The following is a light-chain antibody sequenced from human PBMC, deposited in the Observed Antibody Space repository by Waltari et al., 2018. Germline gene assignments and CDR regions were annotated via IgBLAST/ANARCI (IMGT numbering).Light chain of an antibody. V-gene: IGLV2-11*01. CDR1: SSDIGDYNY. Sequence: QSALTQPRSVSGSPGQSVTISCTGTSSDIGDYNYVSWYQQHPGKAPKLIIFDVSKRPSGVPGRFSGSKSGNTASLTISGLQTQDEAEYYCCSYAGSYSWVFGGGTTLTIL. J-gene: IGLJ2*01. CDR2: DVS. CDR3: CSYAGSYSWV.